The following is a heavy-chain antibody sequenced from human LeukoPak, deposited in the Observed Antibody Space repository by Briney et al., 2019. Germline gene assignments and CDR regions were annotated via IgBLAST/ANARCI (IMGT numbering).Heavy chain of an antibody. J-gene: IGHJ5*02. D-gene: IGHD1-1*01. Sequence: GASVKVSCKVSGYTLTELSMHWVRQAPGQGLEWMGGIIPIFGTANYAQKFQGRVTITADKSTSTAYMELSSLRSEDTAVYYCALPVGTSWFDPWGQGTLVTVSS. CDR2: IIPIFGTA. CDR3: ALPVGTSWFDP. V-gene: IGHV1-69*06. CDR1: GYTLTELS.